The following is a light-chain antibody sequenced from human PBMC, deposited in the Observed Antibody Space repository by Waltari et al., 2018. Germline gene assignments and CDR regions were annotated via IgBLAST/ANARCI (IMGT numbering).Light chain of an antibody. CDR3: QQSQTALT. V-gene: IGKV1-39*01. J-gene: IGKJ1*01. Sequence: DIQMTQSPSSLSASVGDRVTITCRASQSINKHLNWYQQKPGKAPELLIYGVSSLQSGVPSRFSGSGSETDFTLSISTLQPEDIGTYFCQQSQTALTFGHGTKVEVK. CDR1: QSINKH. CDR2: GVS.